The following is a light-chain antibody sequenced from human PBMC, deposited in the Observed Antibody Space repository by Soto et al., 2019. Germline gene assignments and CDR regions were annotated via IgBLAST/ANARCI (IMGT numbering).Light chain of an antibody. J-gene: IGKJ2*01. Sequence: EIGLTQSPGTLSLSPGDRATLSCRASQSVSSSYLAWYQQKPGQAPRLLIYGASSRATGIPDRFSGSGSGTEFTLTIRIPEPEDFAVDYCQRYGILPRYTLGQLTNLEI. CDR1: QSVSSSY. CDR3: QRYGILPRYT. V-gene: IGKV3-20*01. CDR2: GAS.